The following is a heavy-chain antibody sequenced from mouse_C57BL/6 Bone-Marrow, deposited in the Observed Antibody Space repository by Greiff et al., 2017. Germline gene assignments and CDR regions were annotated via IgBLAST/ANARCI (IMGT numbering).Heavy chain of an antibody. Sequence: EVQLQESGGGLVKPGGSLKLSCAASGFTFSDYGMHWVRQAPEKGLEWVAYISSGSSTIYYAATVKGRFTISRDNAKNTLFLQMTSLRSEDTAMYYCARTYPGAWFAYWGQGTLVTVSA. CDR1: GFTFSDYG. CDR2: ISSGSSTI. J-gene: IGHJ3*01. V-gene: IGHV5-17*01. CDR3: ARTYPGAWFAY.